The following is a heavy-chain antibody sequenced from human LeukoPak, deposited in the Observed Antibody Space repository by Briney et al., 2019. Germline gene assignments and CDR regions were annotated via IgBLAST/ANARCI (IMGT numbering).Heavy chain of an antibody. D-gene: IGHD2-2*01. CDR1: GYTFTGYY. CDR3: ARPARSSNRFDP. CDR2: INPNSGGT. Sequence: ASVKVSCKASGYTFTGYYMHWVRQAPGQGLEWMGWINPNSGGTNYAQKFQGRVTMTRDTSISTAYMELSRLRSDDAAVYYCARPARSSNRFDPWGQGTLVTVSS. V-gene: IGHV1-2*02. J-gene: IGHJ5*02.